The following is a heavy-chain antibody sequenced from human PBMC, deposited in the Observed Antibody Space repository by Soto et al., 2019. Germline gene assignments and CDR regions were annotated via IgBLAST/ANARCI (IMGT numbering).Heavy chain of an antibody. CDR2: IYYSGDI. V-gene: IGHV4-31*03. CDR1: GGSISSGGYY. Sequence: SETLSLTCTVSGGSISSGGYYWNWIRQPPGKGLEWIGYIYYSGDIYYSPSLKSRVTISLDTSKNQFSLKLNSVTAADTAVYYCARRYGSAIDYWGQGTLVTVSS. D-gene: IGHD1-26*01. J-gene: IGHJ4*02. CDR3: ARRYGSAIDY.